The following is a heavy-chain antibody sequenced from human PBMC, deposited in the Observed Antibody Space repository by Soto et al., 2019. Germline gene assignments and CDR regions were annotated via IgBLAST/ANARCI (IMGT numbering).Heavy chain of an antibody. CDR2: FNAGNGNT. CDR3: ARAFSRQSWFDP. Sequence: QVQLVQSGAEVKKPGASVKVSCKASGYTFTSYAMHWVRQAPGQRLEWMGWFNAGNGNTKYSQKFQGRVTITRDTSASTAYMELSSLRSEDTAVYYCARAFSRQSWFDPWGQGTLVTFSS. CDR1: GYTFTSYA. V-gene: IGHV1-3*01. J-gene: IGHJ5*02.